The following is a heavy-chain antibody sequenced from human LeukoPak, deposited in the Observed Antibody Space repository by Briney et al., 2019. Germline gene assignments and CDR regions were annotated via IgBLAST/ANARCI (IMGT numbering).Heavy chain of an antibody. J-gene: IGHJ4*02. CDR3: ARATSGYYNY. CDR1: GFTVSSNY. D-gene: IGHD3-3*01. V-gene: IGHV3-53*04. Sequence: PGGSLRLSCAASGFTVSSNYMSWVRQAPGKGLEWVSVIYSGGSTYYADSVKGRFTISRHNSKNTLYLQMNSLRAEDAAVYYCARATSGYYNYWGQGTLVTVSS. CDR2: IYSGGST.